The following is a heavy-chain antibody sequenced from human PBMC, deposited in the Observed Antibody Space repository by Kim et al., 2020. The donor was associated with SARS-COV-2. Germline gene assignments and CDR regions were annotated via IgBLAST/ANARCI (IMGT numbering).Heavy chain of an antibody. V-gene: IGHV1-46*01. Sequence: STSDAQKFQSRVTMTRDTSTSTVYMELGSLRSEDTAVYYCARDKAQDLDYWGQGTLVTVSS. CDR2: ST. J-gene: IGHJ4*02. CDR3: ARDKAQDLDY.